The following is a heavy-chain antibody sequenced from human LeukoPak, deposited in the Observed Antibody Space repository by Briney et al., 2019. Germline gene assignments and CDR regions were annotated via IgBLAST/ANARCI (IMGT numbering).Heavy chain of an antibody. Sequence: SETLSLTCTVSGGSISSYYWSWIRQPPGKGLEWIGYIYYSGSTNYNPSLKSRVTISVDTSKNQFSLKLSSVTAADTAVYYCASYHGYSSIVGYFDYWGQGTLVTVSS. V-gene: IGHV4-59*08. CDR3: ASYHGYSSIVGYFDY. J-gene: IGHJ4*02. CDR1: GGSISSYY. CDR2: IYYSGST. D-gene: IGHD6-13*01.